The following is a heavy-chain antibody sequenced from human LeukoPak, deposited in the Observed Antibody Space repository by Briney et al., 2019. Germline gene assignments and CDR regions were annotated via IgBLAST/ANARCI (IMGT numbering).Heavy chain of an antibody. CDR2: ISYDGSNK. Sequence: PGGPLRLSCAASGFTFSSYAMHWVRQAPGKGLEWVAVISYDGSNKYYADSVKGRFTISRDNSKNTLYLQMNSLRAEDTAVYYCARDGLAAATLHWCFDLWGRGTLVTVSS. J-gene: IGHJ2*01. CDR1: GFTFSSYA. CDR3: ARDGLAAATLHWCFDL. D-gene: IGHD2-15*01. V-gene: IGHV3-30*04.